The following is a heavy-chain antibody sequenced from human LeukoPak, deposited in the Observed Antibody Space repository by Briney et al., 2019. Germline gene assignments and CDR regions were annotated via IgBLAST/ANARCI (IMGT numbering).Heavy chain of an antibody. D-gene: IGHD3-22*01. Sequence: GRSLRLSCAASGFSFSSYGMHWVRQAPGKGLEWVAVIWYDGSKKYYADSVKGRFTISRDNAKNSLYLQMNSLRAEDTAVYYCARGSTYYDSSGQVPFDYWGQGTLVTVSS. V-gene: IGHV3-33*01. CDR2: IWYDGSKK. J-gene: IGHJ4*02. CDR3: ARGSTYYDSSGQVPFDY. CDR1: GFSFSSYG.